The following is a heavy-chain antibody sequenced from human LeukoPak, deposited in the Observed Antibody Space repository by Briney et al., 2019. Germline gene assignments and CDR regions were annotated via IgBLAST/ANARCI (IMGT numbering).Heavy chain of an antibody. V-gene: IGHV3-33*01. CDR2: IWYDGSNK. CDR1: GFTFSSYG. CDR3: ARAAYDSTGYLTL. J-gene: IGHJ4*02. D-gene: IGHD3-22*01. Sequence: PGGSLRLSCAASGFTFSSYGMHWVRQVPGKGLEWVAVIWYDGSNKYYADSVKGRFTISRDNSKNTLYLRMNSLRAEDTAVYYCARAAYDSTGYLTLWGQGALVTVSS.